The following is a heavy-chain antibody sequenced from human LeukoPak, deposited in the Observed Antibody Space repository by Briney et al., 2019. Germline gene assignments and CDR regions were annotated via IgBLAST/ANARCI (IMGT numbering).Heavy chain of an antibody. CDR2: ISSSSSYI. CDR1: GLTFSSYS. J-gene: IGHJ5*02. D-gene: IGHD6-19*01. V-gene: IGHV3-21*04. CDR3: AKGSVGGGWYRLQRFDP. Sequence: KAGGSLRLSCAASGLTFSSYSMNWVRQAPGKGLEWVSSISSSSSYIYYADSVKGRFTISRDNSKNTLYLQMNSLRAEDTAVYYCAKGSVGGGWYRLQRFDPWGQGTLVTVSS.